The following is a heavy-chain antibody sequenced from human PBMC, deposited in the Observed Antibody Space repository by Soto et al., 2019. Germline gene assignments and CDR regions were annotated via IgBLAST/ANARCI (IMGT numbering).Heavy chain of an antibody. D-gene: IGHD3-3*01. Sequence: SETLSLTCTVSGGSISSSSYYWGWIRQPPGKGLEWIGSIYYSGSTYYNPSLKSRVTISVDTSKNQFSLRLSSVTAADTAVYYCARYYDFWSGSGLRAFDIWGQGTMVTV. J-gene: IGHJ3*02. CDR1: GGSISSSSYY. CDR3: ARYYDFWSGSGLRAFDI. V-gene: IGHV4-39*01. CDR2: IYYSGST.